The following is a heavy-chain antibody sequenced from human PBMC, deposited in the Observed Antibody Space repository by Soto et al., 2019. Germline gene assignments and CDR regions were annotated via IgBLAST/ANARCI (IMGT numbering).Heavy chain of an antibody. CDR1: GFTFSDHY. Sequence: EVQLVESGGGLVQPGGSLRLSCADSGFTFSDHYMDWVRQAPGKGLEWIGRIRNKANTYTTEYAASVKGRFTISRDDSQYSLYLPMNGLKTEDTTVYYGARAHSSSWYATYFDYWGQRTLITVSS. J-gene: IGHJ4*02. V-gene: IGHV3-72*01. D-gene: IGHD6-13*01. CDR2: IRNKANTYTT. CDR3: ARAHSSSWYATYFDY.